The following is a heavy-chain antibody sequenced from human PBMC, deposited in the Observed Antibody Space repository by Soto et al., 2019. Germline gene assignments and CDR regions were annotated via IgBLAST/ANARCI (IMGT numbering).Heavy chain of an antibody. D-gene: IGHD3-10*01. CDR2: ISGSGGTT. Sequence: PGGSLRLSCAASGFIFSSYAMSWVRQAPGKGLEWVSVISGSGGTTYYADSVKGRFTISRDNSKNTLYLQMNSLRAEDTAVYYCAQTMFRPLGYFDYWGQGTQVTVSS. V-gene: IGHV3-23*01. CDR1: GFIFSSYA. J-gene: IGHJ4*02. CDR3: AQTMFRPLGYFDY.